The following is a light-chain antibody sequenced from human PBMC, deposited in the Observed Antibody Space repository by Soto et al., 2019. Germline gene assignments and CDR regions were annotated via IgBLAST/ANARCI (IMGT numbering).Light chain of an antibody. CDR2: AAS. CDR3: QQSYSTPM. CDR1: QSISSY. V-gene: IGKV1-39*01. J-gene: IGKJ1*01. Sequence: DVQTTQSPSALSPSLGHRVTITYRASQSISSYLNWYQQKPGKAPKLLIYAASSLQSGVPSRFSGGGSGTDFTLTISSLQPEDVATYYCQQSYSTPMFGQGTKVDIK.